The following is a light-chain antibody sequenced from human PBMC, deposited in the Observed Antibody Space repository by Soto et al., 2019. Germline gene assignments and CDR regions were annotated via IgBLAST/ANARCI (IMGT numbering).Light chain of an antibody. CDR3: QQYESSPIT. V-gene: IGKV3-20*01. CDR2: GTS. CDR1: QSVSSN. Sequence: EIVLTQSPAILSVSPGERATLSCRASQSVSSNLAWYQQKPGQAPRLLIYGTSIRATGIPDRFSGSGSETDFTLTVNRLEPEDFAVYYCQQYESSPITFGQGTRLEIK. J-gene: IGKJ5*01.